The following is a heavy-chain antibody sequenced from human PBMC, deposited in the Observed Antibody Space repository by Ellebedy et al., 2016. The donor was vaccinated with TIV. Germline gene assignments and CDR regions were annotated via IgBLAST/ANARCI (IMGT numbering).Heavy chain of an antibody. V-gene: IGHV1-18*04. CDR3: ARGKSYGGYETDAFDI. Sequence: AASVKVSCKAYGYTFTSYGISWVRQAPGQGLEWLGWISTYNGNTNNAQKLQDRFTMTTDTSTNIAYMELRSLRSDDTAVYYCARGKSYGGYETDAFDIWGQGTMVTVS. J-gene: IGHJ3*02. D-gene: IGHD5-12*01. CDR2: ISTYNGNT. CDR1: GYTFTSYG.